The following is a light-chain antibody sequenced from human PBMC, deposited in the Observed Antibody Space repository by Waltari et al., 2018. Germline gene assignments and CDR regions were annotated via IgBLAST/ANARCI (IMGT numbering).Light chain of an antibody. J-gene: IGLJ2*01. Sequence: QPALTQPASVSGSPGQSTTTPCTGTTTAAGRYNSAPWYQCHPGHAPELIIYEVPTAPSGVSDRYSGSKSGKAASLSISGLQPEDEADYYCSSYTSIKTPYVVFGGGTKVTVL. CDR1: TTAAGRYNS. V-gene: IGLV2-14*01. CDR2: EVP. CDR3: SSYTSIKTPYVV.